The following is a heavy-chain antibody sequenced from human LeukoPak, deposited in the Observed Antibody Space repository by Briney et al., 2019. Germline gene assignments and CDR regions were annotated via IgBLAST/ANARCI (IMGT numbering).Heavy chain of an antibody. CDR2: ISSNGGST. V-gene: IGHV3-64*01. J-gene: IGHJ4*02. CDR3: ARDYKYAFDN. CDR1: GFTFSSYA. Sequence: GGSLRLSCAASGFTFSSYAMHWVRQAPGKGLECVSAISSNGGSTYYANSVKGRFTISRDNSKNTLYLQMGSLRVEDTAVYYCARDYKYAFDNWGQGTLVTVSS. D-gene: IGHD5-24*01.